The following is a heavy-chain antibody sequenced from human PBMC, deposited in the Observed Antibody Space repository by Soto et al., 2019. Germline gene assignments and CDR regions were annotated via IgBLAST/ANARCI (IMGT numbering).Heavy chain of an antibody. CDR2: ISAYNGNT. CDR1: GYTFTSYG. CDR3: ARGGHGFWSGETYYYAMDV. J-gene: IGHJ6*02. V-gene: IGHV1-18*04. Sequence: ASVKVSCKASGYTFTSYGISWVRQAPGQGLEWMGWISAYNGNTNYAQKLQGRVTMTTDTSTSTAYMELRSLRSDDTAVYYCARGGHGFWSGETYYYAMDVWGQGTTVTVSS. D-gene: IGHD3-3*01.